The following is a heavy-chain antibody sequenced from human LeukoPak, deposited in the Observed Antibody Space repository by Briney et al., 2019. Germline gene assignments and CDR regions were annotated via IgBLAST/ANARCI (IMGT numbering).Heavy chain of an antibody. Sequence: GGSLRLSCAASGFTFSSYAMRWVRQAPGKGLEWVSAISGSGGSTYYADSVKGRFTISRDNSKNTLYLQMNSLRAEDTAVYYCAKNPDYLGTKDLDYWGQGTLVTVSS. D-gene: IGHD3-10*01. CDR2: ISGSGGST. CDR3: AKNPDYLGTKDLDY. J-gene: IGHJ4*02. V-gene: IGHV3-23*01. CDR1: GFTFSSYA.